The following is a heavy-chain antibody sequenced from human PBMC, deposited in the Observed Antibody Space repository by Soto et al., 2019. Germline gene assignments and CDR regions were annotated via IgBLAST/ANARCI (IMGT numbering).Heavy chain of an antibody. Sequence: SETLSLTCTVSGASIKTYYWSWIRQSPGRGLEWIGYIYYNGRTNYNPSLKSRVTLSVDTSKNQFSLKLTSVTTADTAVYYCARGGYRGYDYAFYYYGMDVWGQGTTVTVSS. V-gene: IGHV4-59*01. J-gene: IGHJ6*02. CDR2: IYYNGRT. CDR3: ARGGYRGYDYAFYYYGMDV. CDR1: GASIKTYY. D-gene: IGHD5-12*01.